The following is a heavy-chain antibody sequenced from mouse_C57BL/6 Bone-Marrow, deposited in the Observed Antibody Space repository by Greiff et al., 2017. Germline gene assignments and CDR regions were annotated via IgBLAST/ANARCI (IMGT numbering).Heavy chain of an antibody. CDR2: IDPDDGDT. V-gene: IGHV14-1*01. Sequence: DVKLVESGAELVRPGASVKLSCTASGFNIKDYYMHWVKQRPEQGLEWIGRIDPDDGDTEYAPKFQGKATMTADTSSNTAYLQLSSLTSEDTAVYYCLITHYAMDYWGQGTSVTVSS. D-gene: IGHD1-1*01. CDR3: LITHYAMDY. J-gene: IGHJ4*01. CDR1: GFNIKDYY.